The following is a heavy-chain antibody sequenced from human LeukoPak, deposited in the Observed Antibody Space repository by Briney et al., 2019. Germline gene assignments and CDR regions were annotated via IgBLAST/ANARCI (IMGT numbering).Heavy chain of an antibody. J-gene: IGHJ4*02. CDR3: AGDEPHCSGGSCYSGGLFDY. V-gene: IGHV1-46*01. D-gene: IGHD2-15*01. Sequence: GASVKVSCKASGYTFTSYYMHWVRQAPGQGLEWMGIINPSGGSTSYAQKFQGRVTMTRDTSTSTVYMELSSLRSEDTAVYYCAGDEPHCSGGSCYSGGLFDYWGQGTLVTVSS. CDR2: INPSGGST. CDR1: GYTFTSYY.